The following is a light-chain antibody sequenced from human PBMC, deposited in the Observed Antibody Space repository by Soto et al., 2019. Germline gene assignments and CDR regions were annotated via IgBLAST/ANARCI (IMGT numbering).Light chain of an antibody. Sequence: QSALTQPASVSGSPGRSITISCTGTSSDVGGYNSVSWYQQHPGKAPKLILYDVTDRPSGVSYRFSGSKSGNTASLTISGLQASDETDYFSSDFNSSMPNVFRTVTNV. CDR1: SSDVGGYNS. V-gene: IGLV2-14*01. J-gene: IGLJ1*01. CDR2: DVT. CDR3: SDFNSSMPNV.